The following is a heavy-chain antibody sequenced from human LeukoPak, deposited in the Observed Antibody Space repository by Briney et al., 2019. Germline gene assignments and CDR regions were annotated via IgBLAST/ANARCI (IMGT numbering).Heavy chain of an antibody. CDR1: GGSISSYY. CDR3: ARKNVGVVPAAIRWFDP. J-gene: IGHJ5*02. CDR2: IYYSGST. Sequence: SETLSLTCTVSGGSISSYYWSRIRQPPGKGLEWIGYIYYSGSTNYSPSLKSRVTISVDTSKNQFSLKLSSVTAADTAVYYCARKNVGVVPAAIRWFDPWGQGTLVTVSS. V-gene: IGHV4-59*01. D-gene: IGHD2-2*01.